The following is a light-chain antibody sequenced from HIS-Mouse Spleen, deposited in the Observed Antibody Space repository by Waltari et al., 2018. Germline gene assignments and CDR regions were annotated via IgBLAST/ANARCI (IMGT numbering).Light chain of an antibody. V-gene: IGLV3-10*01. J-gene: IGLJ2*01. CDR3: YSTDSSGNHRV. Sequence: SYELTQPPSVSVSPGQTARITCSGDALPKKCAYWYQQKSGQAPVLVIYEDSKRPSGTPERFSGSSSATMATLTISGAQVEDEADYYCYSTDSSGNHRVFGGGTKLTVL. CDR1: ALPKKC. CDR2: EDS.